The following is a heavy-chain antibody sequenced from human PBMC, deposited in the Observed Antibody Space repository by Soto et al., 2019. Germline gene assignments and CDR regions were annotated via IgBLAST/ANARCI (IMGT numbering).Heavy chain of an antibody. D-gene: IGHD3-16*01. V-gene: IGHV3-30*18. CDR1: GFTFSRNG. Sequence: QVQLVESGGGVVQPGRSLRLSCAASGFTFSRNGMHWVRQAPGKGLEWVGVLSYDGSNKYYADSVKGRFTISRDNSKNTLYLQMNSLRPEDTAVYYCAKDRVESGLGEVDYWGQGTLVTVSS. CDR2: LSYDGSNK. CDR3: AKDRVESGLGEVDY. J-gene: IGHJ4*02.